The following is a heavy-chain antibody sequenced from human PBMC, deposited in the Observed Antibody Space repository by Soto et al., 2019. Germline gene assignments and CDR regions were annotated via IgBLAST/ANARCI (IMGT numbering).Heavy chain of an antibody. J-gene: IGHJ6*02. V-gene: IGHV1-24*01. CDR2: FDPEDGET. CDR3: ATNRKTYYYYGMDV. CDR1: GYTLTELS. Sequence: GASVKVSCKVSGYTLTELSMHWVRHAPGKGLEWMGGFDPEDGETIYAQKFQGRVTMTEDTSTDTAYMELSSLRSEDTAVYYCATNRKTYYYYGMDVWGQGTTVTVSS.